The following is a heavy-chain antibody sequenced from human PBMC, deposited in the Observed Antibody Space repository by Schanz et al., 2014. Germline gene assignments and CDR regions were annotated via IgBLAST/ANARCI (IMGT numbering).Heavy chain of an antibody. CDR1: GFSFSDYY. CDR3: TADLWFGAVWGVW. CDR2: INTGSNYI. Sequence: QVHLLESGGGLVEPGGSLRLSCAASGFSFSDYYMSWIRQAPGKGLEWISFINTGSNYINYADSVKGRFTISGDSSKYTVYLQMNSLQTEDTAVYYCTADLWFGAVWGVWWGQGTLVTVSS. V-gene: IGHV3-11*03. J-gene: IGHJ4*02. D-gene: IGHD3-10*01.